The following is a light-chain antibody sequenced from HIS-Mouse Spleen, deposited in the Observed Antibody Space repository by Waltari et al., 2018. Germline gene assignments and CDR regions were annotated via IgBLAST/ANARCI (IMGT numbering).Light chain of an antibody. CDR3: SSYAGSNNLV. Sequence: QSALTQPPSASGSPGQSVTLSCTGTSSDVGGYEYVSWYQQHPGKAPKLMIYEVSKRPSGVPDRFSGSKSGNTASLTVSGLQAEDEADYYCSSYAGSNNLVFGGGTKLTVL. CDR2: EVS. V-gene: IGLV2-8*01. CDR1: SSDVGGYEY. J-gene: IGLJ2*01.